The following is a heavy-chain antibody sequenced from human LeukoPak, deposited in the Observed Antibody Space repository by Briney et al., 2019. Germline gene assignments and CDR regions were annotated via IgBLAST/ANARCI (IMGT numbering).Heavy chain of an antibody. J-gene: IGHJ4*02. D-gene: IGHD6-13*01. CDR3: AREIAAAGTDYFDY. CDR1: GGSISSSSHY. V-gene: IGHV4-39*07. Sequence: SETLSLTCTVFGGSISSSSHYWGWIRQPPGEGLEWIGSIYFSGSTYYSPSLKSRVTISVDTSKNQFSLKLSSVTAADTAVYYCAREIAAAGTDYFDYWGQGTLVTVSS. CDR2: IYFSGST.